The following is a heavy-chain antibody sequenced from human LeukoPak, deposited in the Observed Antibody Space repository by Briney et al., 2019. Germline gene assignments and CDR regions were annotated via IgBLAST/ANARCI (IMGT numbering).Heavy chain of an antibody. D-gene: IGHD3-22*01. V-gene: IGHV4-4*02. CDR1: GGSISSSNW. J-gene: IGHJ4*02. CDR3: ARLLRGDY. CDR2: IYYSGST. Sequence: PSGTLSLTCAVSGGSISSSNWWSWVRQPPGKGLEWIGSIYYSGSTYYNPSLKSRVTISVDTSKNQFSLKLSSVTAADTAVYYCARLLRGDYWGQGTLVTVSS.